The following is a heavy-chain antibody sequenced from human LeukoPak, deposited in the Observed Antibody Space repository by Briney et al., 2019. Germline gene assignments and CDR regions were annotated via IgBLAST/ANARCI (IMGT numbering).Heavy chain of an antibody. V-gene: IGHV3-11*01. CDR2: ISGSGKTT. Sequence: GGSLRLSCAASGFTFSDYYMNWIRQAPGKGLEWLSYISGSGKTTHYADSVKGRFTTSRDNAKNSLYLQMNSLRAEDTAVYYCARWRGENYWVDYFDYWGQGTLVTVSS. CDR3: ARWRGENYWVDYFDY. CDR1: GFTFSDYY. D-gene: IGHD1-7*01. J-gene: IGHJ4*02.